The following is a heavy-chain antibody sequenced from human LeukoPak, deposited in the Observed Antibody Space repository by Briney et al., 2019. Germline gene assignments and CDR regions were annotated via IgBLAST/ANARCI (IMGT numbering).Heavy chain of an antibody. D-gene: IGHD6-13*01. CDR3: ASYSSSWYRFDY. CDR2: IYYSGGT. V-gene: IGHV4-39*01. CDR1: GGSISSSSYY. Sequence: PSETLSLTCTVSGGSISSSSYYWGWIRQPPGKGLEWIGSIYYSGGTYYNPSLKSRVTISIDTSKNQFSLKLSSVTAADTAVFYCASYSSSWYRFDYWGQGTLVTVSS. J-gene: IGHJ4*02.